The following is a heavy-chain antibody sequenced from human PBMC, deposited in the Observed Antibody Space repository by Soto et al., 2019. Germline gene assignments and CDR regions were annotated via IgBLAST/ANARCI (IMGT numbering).Heavy chain of an antibody. CDR3: AKGWEVIMGAHY. J-gene: IGHJ4*02. CDR2: INPRSGDT. CDR1: GYTFTGYF. Sequence: ASVKVSCKASGYTFTGYFIHWVRQAPGQGLEWMGWINPRSGDTNYAQNFQGRVTMTRDTSITTAYMELSTLRSDDTAVYYCAKGWEVIMGAHYWGQGTLVTVPQ. D-gene: IGHD1-26*01. V-gene: IGHV1-2*02.